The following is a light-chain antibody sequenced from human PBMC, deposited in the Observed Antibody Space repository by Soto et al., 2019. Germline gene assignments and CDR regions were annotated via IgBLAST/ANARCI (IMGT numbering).Light chain of an antibody. V-gene: IGKV4-1*01. CDR2: WAS. CDR3: QQYDSVPIT. CDR1: QSVLYTSNNKNY. Sequence: DIVMTQSPDSLAVSLGERATINCKSSQSVLYTSNNKNYIAWYQQKSGQPPKLLIYWASTRESGVPDRFSGGGSGTDFTLTSSSLQAEDVAVYYCQQYDSVPITFGQGTRLEIK. J-gene: IGKJ5*01.